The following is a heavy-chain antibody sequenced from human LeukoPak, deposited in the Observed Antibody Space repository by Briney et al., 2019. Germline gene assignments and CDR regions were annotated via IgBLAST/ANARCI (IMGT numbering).Heavy chain of an antibody. CDR3: ARDGSQTAPDYYYYGMDV. V-gene: IGHV1-18*01. CDR2: ISAYNGNT. J-gene: IGHJ6*02. D-gene: IGHD5-18*01. CDR1: GYTFTSYG. Sequence: ASVKVSCKASGYTFTSYGISWVRQAPGQGLEWMGWISAYNGNTNYAQKLQGRVTMTTDTSTSTAYMELRSLRSDDTAVYYCARDGSQTAPDYYYYGMDVWGQGTTVTVSS.